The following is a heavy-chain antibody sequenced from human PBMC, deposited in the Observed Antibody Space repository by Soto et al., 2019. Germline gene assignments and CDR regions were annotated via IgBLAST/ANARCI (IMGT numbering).Heavy chain of an antibody. D-gene: IGHD3-10*01. Sequence: SETLSLTCTVSGGSISGYYWRWIRQPPGEGLEWIGSIHDSGRINYNPSLKSRVTISLGTSKNQFSLKLSSVTAADTAVYYCAREYYYGSGSQTASMDVWGQGTTVTVSS. CDR3: AREYYYGSGSQTASMDV. V-gene: IGHV4-59*12. CDR2: IHDSGRI. CDR1: GGSISGYY. J-gene: IGHJ6*02.